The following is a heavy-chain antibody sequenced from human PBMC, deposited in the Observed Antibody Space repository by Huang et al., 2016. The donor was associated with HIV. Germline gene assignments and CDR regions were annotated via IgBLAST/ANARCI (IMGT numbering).Heavy chain of an antibody. V-gene: IGHV7-4-1*02. CDR3: AREGAAAGFDP. J-gene: IGHJ5*02. CDR2: INTDTGNP. Sequence: QVQLVQSGSELKKPGASVKVSCKASGYTFARHAMNWVRQVPGQGLEWMGWINTDTGNPIYAQDFTGRFVFSWDTSVSTAYLQISSLKAEDTAVYYCAREGAAAGFDPWGQGTLVTVSS. D-gene: IGHD6-13*01. CDR1: GYTFARHA.